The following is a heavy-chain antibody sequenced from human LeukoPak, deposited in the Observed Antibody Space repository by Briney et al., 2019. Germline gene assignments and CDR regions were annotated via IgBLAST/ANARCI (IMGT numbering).Heavy chain of an antibody. V-gene: IGHV3-11*06. CDR2: ISSGSSYI. D-gene: IGHD5-24*01. J-gene: IGHJ4*02. CDR1: GFTFSDYY. Sequence: GGSLRLSCAASGFTFSDYYMSWIRQAPGKGLEWVSSISSGSSYIYYADSMKGRFTISRDNAKNSLYLQMNSLRAEDTAVYYCARERDGYNYLIGYWGQGTLVTVSS. CDR3: ARERDGYNYLIGY.